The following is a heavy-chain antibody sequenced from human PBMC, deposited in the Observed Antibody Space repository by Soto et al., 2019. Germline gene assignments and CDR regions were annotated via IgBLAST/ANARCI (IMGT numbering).Heavy chain of an antibody. CDR2: ISSSGSTI. CDR1: GFTFSDYY. Sequence: PGGSLRLSCSASGFTFSDYYMSWIRQAPGKGLEWVSYISSSGSTIYYADSVKGRFTISRDNAKNSLYLQMNSLRPEDTAVYYCARDLITMVRGVIYYYGMDVWGQGTTVTVSS. D-gene: IGHD3-10*01. J-gene: IGHJ6*02. CDR3: ARDLITMVRGVIYYYGMDV. V-gene: IGHV3-11*01.